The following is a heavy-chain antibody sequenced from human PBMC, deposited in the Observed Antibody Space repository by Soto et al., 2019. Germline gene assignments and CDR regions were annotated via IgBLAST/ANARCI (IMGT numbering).Heavy chain of an antibody. D-gene: IGHD2-15*01. CDR2: IYYSGST. CDR3: ARVVGFAGYCSGGSCFVCGYWFDP. V-gene: IGHV4-31*03. Sequence: TLSLTCTVSGGSISSGGYYWSWIRQHPGKGLEWIGYIYYSGSTYYNPSLKSRVTISVDTSKNQFSLKLSSVTAADTAVYYCARVVGFAGYCSGGSCFVCGYWFDPWGQGTLVTVSS. CDR1: GGSISSGGYY. J-gene: IGHJ5*02.